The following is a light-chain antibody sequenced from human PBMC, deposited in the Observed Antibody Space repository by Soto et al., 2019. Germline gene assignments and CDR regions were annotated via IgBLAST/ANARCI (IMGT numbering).Light chain of an antibody. CDR1: QGISRA. J-gene: IGKJ3*01. Sequence: AIQLTQSPSSLSASVGDRVTITCRASQGISRALAWYQQKPGKASKLLIYDASSLESGVPSRFSGSGSGTDFTLTISSLQPEDFATYYCQHFNNYPQFTFGPGTKVDIK. CDR2: DAS. V-gene: IGKV1D-13*01. CDR3: QHFNNYPQFT.